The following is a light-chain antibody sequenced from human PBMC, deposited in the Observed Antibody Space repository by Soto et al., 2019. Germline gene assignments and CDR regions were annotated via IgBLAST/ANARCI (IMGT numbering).Light chain of an antibody. Sequence: QSALTQPASVSGSPGQSITISCTGTSSDFASFNYVSWYQQHPGKAPKLMIYGVNNRPSGVSNRFSGSKSGNTASLTISGLQAEDEADYYCSSYFFRSNSYVFGTGTKLTVL. CDR1: SSDFASFNY. CDR3: SSYFFRSNSYV. J-gene: IGLJ1*01. V-gene: IGLV2-14*01. CDR2: GVN.